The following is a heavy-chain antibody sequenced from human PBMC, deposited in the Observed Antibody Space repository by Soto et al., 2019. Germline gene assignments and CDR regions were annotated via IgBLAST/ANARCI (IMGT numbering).Heavy chain of an antibody. CDR2: IYTSGST. V-gene: IGHV4-4*07. CDR1: GGSISSYY. J-gene: IGHJ3*02. D-gene: IGHD1-7*01. Sequence: NPSETLSLTCTVSGGSISSYYWSWIRQPAGKGLEWIGRIYTSGSTNYNPSLKSRVNMSVDTSKNQFSLKLSSVTAADTAVYYCARDVGTTTRIAFDIWGQGTMVTVSS. CDR3: ARDVGTTTRIAFDI.